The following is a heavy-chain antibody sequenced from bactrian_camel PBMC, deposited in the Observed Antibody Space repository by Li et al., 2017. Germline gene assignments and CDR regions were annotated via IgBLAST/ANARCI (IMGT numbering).Heavy chain of an antibody. D-gene: IGHD6*01. J-gene: IGHJ6*01. V-gene: IGHV3S1*01. CDR2: IDSGGSTT. CDR1: GFIFSNYW. Sequence: HVQLVESGGGLVQPGGSLRLSCAASGFIFSNYWMYWVRQAPGKGREWVASIDSGGSTTYYADSVKGRFTISRDNAKNTINLELNSLKIEDTAMYYCVRDRGLAVPAGSFDYWAQGTQVT. CDR3: VRDRGLAVPAGSFDY.